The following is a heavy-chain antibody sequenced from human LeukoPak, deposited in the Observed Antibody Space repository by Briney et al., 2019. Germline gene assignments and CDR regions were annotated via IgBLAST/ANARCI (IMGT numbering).Heavy chain of an antibody. CDR3: ARNHYYDSSGYYLLDAFDI. J-gene: IGHJ3*02. V-gene: IGHV1-69*05. CDR2: IIPIFGTA. Sequence: SVKVSCKASGGTFSSYAISWVRQAPGQGLEWMGGIIPIFGTANYAQKFEGRVTITTDESTSTAYMELSSLRSEDTAVYYCARNHYYDSSGYYLLDAFDIWGQGTMVTVSS. D-gene: IGHD3-22*01. CDR1: GGTFSSYA.